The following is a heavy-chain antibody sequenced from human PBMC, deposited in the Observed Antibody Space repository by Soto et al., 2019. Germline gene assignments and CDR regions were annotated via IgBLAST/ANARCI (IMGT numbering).Heavy chain of an antibody. D-gene: IGHD4-17*01. CDR2: INHRGST. J-gene: IGHJ4*02. CDR3: ARAPSIMTTVTTGGFDY. Sequence: SETLSLTYAVSRGSIRGSNGWRWVRQPPGKGLEWIGEINHRGSTNYNPSLKSRVTISVDKSKNQFSLKLNSVTAADTAVYYCARAPSIMTTVTTGGFDYWGQGTLVTVSS. V-gene: IGHV4-4*02. CDR1: RGSIRGSNG.